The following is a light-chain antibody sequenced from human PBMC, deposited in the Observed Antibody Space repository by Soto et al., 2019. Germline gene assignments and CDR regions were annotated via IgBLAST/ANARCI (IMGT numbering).Light chain of an antibody. Sequence: QLVLTQPPSASGTPGQRVTISCSGSSPNIGSNYVYWYQQLPGTAPKPLIYSDAQRPSGVPDRISGSKSGTSASLAIRGLRSEDEGDYYCAAWDDSLSGPVFGGGTKLTVL. J-gene: IGLJ3*02. CDR3: AAWDDSLSGPV. V-gene: IGLV1-47*01. CDR1: SPNIGSNY. CDR2: SDA.